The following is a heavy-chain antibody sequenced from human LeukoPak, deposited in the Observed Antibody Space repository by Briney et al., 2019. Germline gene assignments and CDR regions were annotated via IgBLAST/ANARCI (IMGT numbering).Heavy chain of an antibody. CDR2: ISGSGGRT. Sequence: GGSLRLSCAVSGFTFSIYAMSWVRQAPGKGLEWVSAISGSGGRTYYADPVKGRFTISRDNSKNTLYLQMNSLRAEDTAVYYCAKDTPDDITVAAPYFDYWGQGTLVTVSS. J-gene: IGHJ4*02. CDR3: AKDTPDDITVAAPYFDY. D-gene: IGHD6-19*01. CDR1: GFTFSIYA. V-gene: IGHV3-23*01.